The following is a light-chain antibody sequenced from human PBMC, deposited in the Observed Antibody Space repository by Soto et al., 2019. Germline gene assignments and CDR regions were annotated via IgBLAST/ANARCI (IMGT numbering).Light chain of an antibody. J-gene: IGLJ1*01. CDR2: GNS. CDR1: SSNIGAGYD. Sequence: QSVLTQPPSVSGAPGQRVTISCTGSSSNIGAGYDVHWYQQLPGTAPKLLIYGNSSRPSGVPDRFSGSKSGTSASLAITGLQAEDEADYYCQSYDSSLGYVFGTGTKLTVL. CDR3: QSYDSSLGYV. V-gene: IGLV1-40*01.